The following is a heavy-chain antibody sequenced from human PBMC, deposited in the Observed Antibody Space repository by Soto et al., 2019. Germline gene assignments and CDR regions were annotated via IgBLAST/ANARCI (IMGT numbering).Heavy chain of an antibody. J-gene: IGHJ4*02. D-gene: IGHD5-18*01. CDR2: IYNTGST. CDR3: ARILGRYGYSLDY. CDR1: GGSFTSYY. Sequence: SETLSLTCTVSGGSFTSYYWSWIRQPPGRGLEWIGYIYNTGSTNYNPSLKSRVTISVDTSKNQFSLKLSSVTAADTAVYYCARILGRYGYSLDYWGQGTLVTVSS. V-gene: IGHV4-59*08.